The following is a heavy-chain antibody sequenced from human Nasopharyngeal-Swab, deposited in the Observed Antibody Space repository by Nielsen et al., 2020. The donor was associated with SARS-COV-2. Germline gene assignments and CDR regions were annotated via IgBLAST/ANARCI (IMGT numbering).Heavy chain of an antibody. V-gene: IGHV3-NL1*01. Sequence: GESLKISCAASGFTFSSYGMHWVRQAPGKGLEWVSVIYSGGSTYYADSVKGRFTISRDNSKNTLYLQMNSLRAEDTAVYYCARGKTTATYYYYYGMDVWGQGTTVTVSS. CDR3: ARGKTTATYYYYYGMDV. CDR2: IYSGGST. D-gene: IGHD5-12*01. CDR1: GFTFSSYG. J-gene: IGHJ6*02.